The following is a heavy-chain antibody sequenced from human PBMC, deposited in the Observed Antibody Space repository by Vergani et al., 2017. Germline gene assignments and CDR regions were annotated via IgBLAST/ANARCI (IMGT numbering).Heavy chain of an antibody. D-gene: IGHD6-19*01. Sequence: EVQLLESGGSLKQPGGSVRLSCAASGFTFSTYAMHWVRQAPGKGLVWVSRINSDGSTTSYADSVKGRFTISRDNAKNTLYLQMNSLRVEDTAIYYCTRLAGTLNWGQGTLVTVSS. CDR1: GFTFSTYA. V-gene: IGHV3-74*01. CDR3: TRLAGTLN. J-gene: IGHJ4*02. CDR2: INSDGSTT.